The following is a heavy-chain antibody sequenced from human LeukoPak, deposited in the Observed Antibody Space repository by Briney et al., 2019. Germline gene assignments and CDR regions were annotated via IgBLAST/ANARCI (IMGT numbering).Heavy chain of an antibody. CDR1: GYTFTSYG. J-gene: IGHJ4*02. D-gene: IGHD5-12*01. Sequence: ASVKVSCKAFGYTFTSYGISWVRQAPGQGLEWMGCISTYNGNTNYAQKLQGRVTMTTDTSTSTGYMELRSLRSDDTAVYYCARGATITDVDYWGQGTLVTVSS. CDR2: ISTYNGNT. V-gene: IGHV1-18*01. CDR3: ARGATITDVDY.